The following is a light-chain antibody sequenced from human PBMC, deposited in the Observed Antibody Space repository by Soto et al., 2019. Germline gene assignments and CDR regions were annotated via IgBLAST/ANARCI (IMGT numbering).Light chain of an antibody. Sequence: EIVLTQSPDTLSLSPGERATLSCRASRSFSSSYLAWYQQKPDQAPKLLIYASSTRATGISDRFSGRGSAADYTLTISSLEPEDFAVYYCHQYCPPPPYTFGRGTKLQIK. CDR1: RSFSSSY. CDR2: ASS. CDR3: HQYCPPPPYT. V-gene: IGKV3-20*01. J-gene: IGKJ2*01.